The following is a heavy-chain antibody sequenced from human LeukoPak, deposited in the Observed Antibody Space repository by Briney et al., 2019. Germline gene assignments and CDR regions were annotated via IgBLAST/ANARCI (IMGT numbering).Heavy chain of an antibody. CDR2: ISGSGGST. Sequence: QTGGSLRLSCAASGFTFSSYAMSWVRQAPGKGLEWVSGISGSGGSTYYADSVKGRFTISRDNSKNTLCLQMNSLRDGDTAVYYCARPSDHVSGTFQYWGQGTPVTVSS. V-gene: IGHV3-23*01. J-gene: IGHJ4*02. CDR1: GFTFSSYA. CDR3: ARPSDHVSGTFQY. D-gene: IGHD3-10*01.